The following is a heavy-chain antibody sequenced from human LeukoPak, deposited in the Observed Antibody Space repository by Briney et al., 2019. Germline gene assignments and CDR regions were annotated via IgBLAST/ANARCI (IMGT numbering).Heavy chain of an antibody. CDR1: GYTFTGYY. J-gene: IGHJ4*02. Sequence: AASVKVSCKASGYTFTGYYTHWVRQAPGQGLEWVGRINPNSGGTNYAQKFQGRVTMTRDTSISTAYMELSSLRSNDTAVYYCARESVPVIAIPRGLNYWGQGTLVTVSS. CDR2: INPNSGGT. D-gene: IGHD3-16*02. V-gene: IGHV1-2*02. CDR3: ARESVPVIAIPRGLNY.